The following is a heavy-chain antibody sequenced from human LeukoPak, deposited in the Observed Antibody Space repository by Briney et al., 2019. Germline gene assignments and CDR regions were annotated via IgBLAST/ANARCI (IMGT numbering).Heavy chain of an antibody. Sequence: SETLSLTCTVSGGSISSYYWSWIRQPAGKGLEWIGRIYTSGSTNYNPSLKSRVTISVDTSKNQFSLKLSSVTAADTAVYYCARDRRSSYYDSSALNWLDPWGQGTLVTVSS. CDR3: ARDRRSSYYDSSALNWLDP. CDR2: IYTSGST. CDR1: GGSISSYY. V-gene: IGHV4-4*07. J-gene: IGHJ5*02. D-gene: IGHD3-22*01.